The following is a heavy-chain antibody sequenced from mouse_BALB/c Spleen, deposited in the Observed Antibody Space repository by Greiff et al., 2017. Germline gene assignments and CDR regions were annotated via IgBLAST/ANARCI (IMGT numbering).Heavy chain of an antibody. CDR1: GFTFTDYY. J-gene: IGHJ4*01. Sequence: EVQRVESGGGLVQPGGSLRLSCATSGFTFTDYYMSWVRQPPGKALEWLGFIRNKANGYTTEYSASVKGRFTISRDNSQSILYLQMNTLGAEDSATYYCARSTVVDYWGQGTSVTVSS. D-gene: IGHD1-1*01. CDR2: IRNKANGYTT. CDR3: ARSTVVDY. V-gene: IGHV7-3*02.